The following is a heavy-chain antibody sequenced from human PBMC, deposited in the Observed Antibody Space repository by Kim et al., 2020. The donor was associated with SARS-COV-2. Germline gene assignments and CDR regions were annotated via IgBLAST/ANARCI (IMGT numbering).Heavy chain of an antibody. D-gene: IGHD3-3*01. V-gene: IGHV4-34*01. CDR2: INHSGST. CDR1: GGSFSGYY. Sequence: SETLSLTCAVYGGSFSGYYWSWIRQPPGKGLEWIGEINHSGSTNYNPSLKSRVTISVDTSKNQFSLKLSSVTAADTAVYYCVRSGYFALLENYYGMDVWGQGTTVTVSS. CDR3: VRSGYFALLENYYGMDV. J-gene: IGHJ6*02.